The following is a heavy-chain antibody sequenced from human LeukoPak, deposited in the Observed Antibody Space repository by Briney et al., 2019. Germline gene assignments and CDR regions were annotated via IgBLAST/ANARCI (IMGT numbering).Heavy chain of an antibody. CDR3: ARALQSGTYYYDSSGFPPGGGAFDI. V-gene: IGHV4-30-4*08. Sequence: SETLSLTCTVSGGSISSGDYYWSWIRQPPGKGLEWIGYIYYSGSTYYNPSLKSRVTISVDTSKNQFSLKLSSVTAADTAVYYCARALQSGTYYYDSSGFPPGGGAFDIWGQGTMVTVSS. J-gene: IGHJ3*02. CDR2: IYYSGST. CDR1: GGSISSGDYY. D-gene: IGHD3-22*01.